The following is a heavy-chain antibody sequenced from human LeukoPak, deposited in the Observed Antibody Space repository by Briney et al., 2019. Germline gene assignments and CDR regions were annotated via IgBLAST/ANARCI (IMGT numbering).Heavy chain of an antibody. J-gene: IGHJ4*02. D-gene: IGHD2-21*02. Sequence: GGSLRLSCAASGFTFSSYAMSWVRQAPGKGLEWVANIKQDGSEKYYVDSVKGRFTISRDNAKNSLYLQMNSLRAEDTTVYYCARITYCGGDCYAPIAPDFDYWGQGTLVTVSS. CDR1: GFTFSSYA. CDR2: IKQDGSEK. V-gene: IGHV3-7*01. CDR3: ARITYCGGDCYAPIAPDFDY.